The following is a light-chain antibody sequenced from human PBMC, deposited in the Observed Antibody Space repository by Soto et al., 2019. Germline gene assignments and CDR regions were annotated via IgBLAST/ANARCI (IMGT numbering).Light chain of an antibody. J-gene: IGKJ1*01. CDR1: QSIRSW. V-gene: IGKV1-5*01. Sequence: DIQMTQSPSTLSASVGDRVTITRRASQSIRSWLAWYQQKPGKAPKLLIHDASSLESGVPSRFSGSGSGTEFTLTISSLQPDDFATYYCQQYNTYWTFGQGTKVDIK. CDR3: QQYNTYWT. CDR2: DAS.